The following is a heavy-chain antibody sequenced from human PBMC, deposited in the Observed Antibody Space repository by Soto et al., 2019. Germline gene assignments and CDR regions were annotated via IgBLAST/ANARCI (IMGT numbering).Heavy chain of an antibody. D-gene: IGHD5-18*01. V-gene: IGHV3-9*01. CDR3: AKIVGYLYGDFDY. CDR2: ISWNSGII. CDR1: GFTFDDYA. J-gene: IGHJ4*02. Sequence: EVQLVESGGGLVQPGRSLRLSCAASGFTFDDYAMHWVRQAPGKGLEWVSGISWNSGIIGYADSVKGRFTISRDNAKNSLYLQMNSLRAEDTALYYCAKIVGYLYGDFDYWAQVTLVTVSS.